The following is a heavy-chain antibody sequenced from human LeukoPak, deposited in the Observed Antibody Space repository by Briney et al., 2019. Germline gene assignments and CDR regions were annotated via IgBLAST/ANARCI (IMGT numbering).Heavy chain of an antibody. CDR3: ARGCGGDCPHYYYYGMDV. CDR1: GGSISSGDYY. D-gene: IGHD2-21*02. CDR2: IYYSGST. Sequence: SETLSLTCTVSGGSISSGDYYWSWIRLPPGKGLEWIGYIYYSGSTYYNPSLKSRVTISVDTSKNQFSLKLSSVTAADTAVYYCARGCGGDCPHYYYYGMDVWGQGTTVTVSS. V-gene: IGHV4-30-4*01. J-gene: IGHJ6*02.